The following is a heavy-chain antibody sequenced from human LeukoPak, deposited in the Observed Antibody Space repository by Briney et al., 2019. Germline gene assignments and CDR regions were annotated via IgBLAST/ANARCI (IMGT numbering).Heavy chain of an antibody. CDR1: GFTFSSYS. Sequence: GGSLRLSCAASGFTFSSYSMSWVRQAPGKGLEWVSSIISSSSYIYYAGSVKGRFTISRDNAKNSLYLQMNSLRAEDTAVYYCARGAYGGYYFDYWGQGTLVTVSS. V-gene: IGHV3-21*01. D-gene: IGHD4-23*01. J-gene: IGHJ4*02. CDR3: ARGAYGGYYFDY. CDR2: IISSSSYI.